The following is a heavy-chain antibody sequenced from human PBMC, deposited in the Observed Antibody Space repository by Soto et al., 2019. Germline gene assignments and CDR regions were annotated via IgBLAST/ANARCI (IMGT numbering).Heavy chain of an antibody. V-gene: IGHV4-59*01. CDR3: ARSSTILGTVFDY. CDR1: GGSISSYY. CDR2: IYYSGST. J-gene: IGHJ4*02. Sequence: SLTCTVSGGSISSYYWSWIRQPPGKGLEWIGYIYYSGSTNYNPSLKSRVTISVDTSKNQFSLKLSSVTAADTAVYYCARSSTILGTVFDYWGQGTLVTVS. D-gene: IGHD3-3*01.